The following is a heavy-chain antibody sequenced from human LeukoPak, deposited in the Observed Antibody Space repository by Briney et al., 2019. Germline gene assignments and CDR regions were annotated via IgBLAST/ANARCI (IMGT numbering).Heavy chain of an antibody. J-gene: IGHJ3*02. V-gene: IGHV3-33*06. CDR2: IWYDGSNK. CDR1: GFTFSSYG. Sequence: GGSLRLSCVVSGFTFSSYGMHWVRQAPGKGLEWVALIWYDGSNKHYADSVKGRFTISRDNSKNTLYLQMNSLRAEDTALYYCAKSLLGIAFDIWGQGTMVTVSS. D-gene: IGHD1-26*01. CDR3: AKSLLGIAFDI.